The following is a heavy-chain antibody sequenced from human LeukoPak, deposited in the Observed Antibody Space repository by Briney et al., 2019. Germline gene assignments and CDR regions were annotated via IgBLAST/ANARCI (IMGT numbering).Heavy chain of an antibody. CDR2: IYYSGST. Sequence: PSQTLSLTCTVSGGSISSGGYYWSWIRQHPGKGLEWIGYIYYSGSTYYNPSLKSRVTISVDTSKNQFSLKLSSVTAADTAVYYCARLGSMTVVVITTWVYWYFDLWGRGTLVTVSS. D-gene: IGHD3-22*01. CDR1: GGSISSGGYY. V-gene: IGHV4-31*03. J-gene: IGHJ2*01. CDR3: ARLGSMTVVVITTWVYWYFDL.